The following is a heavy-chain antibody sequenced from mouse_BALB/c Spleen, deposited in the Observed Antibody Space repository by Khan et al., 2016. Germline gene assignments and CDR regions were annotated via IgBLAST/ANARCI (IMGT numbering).Heavy chain of an antibody. CDR2: IYPGDGDT. V-gene: IGHV1-80*01. CDR1: GYTFSTFW. D-gene: IGHD2-4*01. J-gene: IGHJ3*01. Sequence: QVQLQQSGAELVRPGSSVKISCKAAGYTFSTFWMNWVKQSPGQGLEWIGQIYPGDGDTDYNGKFKEKATLTADKSSSTAYLQLSSLPSEDSAVLCCASATMNTYWGQGTLVTVSA. CDR3: ASATMNTY.